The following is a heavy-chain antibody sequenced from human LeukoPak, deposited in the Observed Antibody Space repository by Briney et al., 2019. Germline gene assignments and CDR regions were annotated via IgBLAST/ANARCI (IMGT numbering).Heavy chain of an antibody. CDR1: GFTFSSYW. Sequence: PGGSLRLSCAASGFTFSSYWMHWVRQAPGKGLGWVSRINSDGSSTSYADSVKGRFTISRDNAKNTLYLQMNSLRAEDTAVYYCARVGRELTIDYWGQGTLVTVSS. V-gene: IGHV3-74*01. J-gene: IGHJ4*02. D-gene: IGHD1-26*01. CDR3: ARVGRELTIDY. CDR2: INSDGSST.